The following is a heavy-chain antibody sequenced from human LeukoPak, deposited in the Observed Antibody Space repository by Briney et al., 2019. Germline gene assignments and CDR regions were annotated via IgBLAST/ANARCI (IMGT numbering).Heavy chain of an antibody. Sequence: GGSLRLSCAVSGFTVSSNYMTWVRQAPGKGLEWVSVIYSDGSTYYAGSVKGRFTISRDNSKNTLYLQMNSLRAEDTAVYYCARGGVGYRYGIFDYWGQGTLVTVSS. V-gene: IGHV3-53*01. CDR2: IYSDGST. D-gene: IGHD5-18*01. CDR3: ARGGVGYRYGIFDY. CDR1: GFTVSSNY. J-gene: IGHJ4*02.